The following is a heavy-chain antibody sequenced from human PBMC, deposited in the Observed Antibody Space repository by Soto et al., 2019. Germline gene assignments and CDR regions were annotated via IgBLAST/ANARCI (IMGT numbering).Heavy chain of an antibody. CDR3: ARPATPYYYYYGMDV. J-gene: IGHJ6*02. D-gene: IGHD2-15*01. V-gene: IGHV3-11*01. Sequence: SLRLSCAASGFTFSDYYMSWIRQAPGKGLEWVSYISSSGSTIYYADSVKGRFTISRDNAKNSLYLQMNSLRAEDTAVYYCARPATPYYYYYGMDVWGQGTTVTVSS. CDR2: ISSSGSTI. CDR1: GFTFSDYY.